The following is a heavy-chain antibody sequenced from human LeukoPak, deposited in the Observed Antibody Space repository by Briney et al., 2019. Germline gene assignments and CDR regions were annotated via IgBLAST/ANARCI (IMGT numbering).Heavy chain of an antibody. V-gene: IGHV4-34*01. D-gene: IGHD2-15*01. Sequence: SETQSLICAVYGGSLSGYYWSWIRQPPGKGLEWIGEINHSGSTNYNPSLKSRVTISLDTFKNQFSLKLSSVTAADTAVYYCARPYCSGGSCYSGLQHWGHGTLVTVSS. CDR3: ARPYCSGGSCYSGLQH. CDR1: GGSLSGYY. J-gene: IGHJ1*01. CDR2: INHSGST.